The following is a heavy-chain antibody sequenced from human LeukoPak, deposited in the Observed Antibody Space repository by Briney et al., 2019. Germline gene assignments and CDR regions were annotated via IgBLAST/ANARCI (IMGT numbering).Heavy chain of an antibody. CDR3: ATWEAAIVVVPAAFDY. D-gene: IGHD2-2*01. Sequence: ASVKVSCKVSGYTLTELSMHWVRQAPGKGLEWMGGFDPEDGETIYAQKFQGRVTMTEDTSTDTAYMELSSLRSEDTAVYYCATWEAAIVVVPAAFDYWGQGTLVTVSS. V-gene: IGHV1-24*01. J-gene: IGHJ4*02. CDR1: GYTLTELS. CDR2: FDPEDGET.